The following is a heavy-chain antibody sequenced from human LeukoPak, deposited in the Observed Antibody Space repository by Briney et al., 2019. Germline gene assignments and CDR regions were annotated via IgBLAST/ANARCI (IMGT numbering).Heavy chain of an antibody. V-gene: IGHV4-4*02. Sequence: SGTLSLTCAVSGGSISSSNWWSWVRQPPGKGLEWIGRIYTSGSTNYNPSLKSRVTISVDTSKNQFSLKLSSVTAADTAVYYCARGHVERAFDMWGQGTTVTVSS. D-gene: IGHD1-1*01. CDR2: IYTSGST. CDR1: GGSISSSNW. CDR3: ARGHVERAFDM. J-gene: IGHJ3*02.